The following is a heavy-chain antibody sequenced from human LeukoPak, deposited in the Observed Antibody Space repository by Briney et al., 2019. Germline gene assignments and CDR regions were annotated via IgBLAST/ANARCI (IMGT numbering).Heavy chain of an antibody. J-gene: IGHJ6*03. CDR3: ARVVGLTGYSSSWYSGYYYYMDV. CDR1: GYTFTIYG. Sequence: ASVTVSFKASGYTFTIYGIRWVRQAPGQGLEWMGWISAYNGNTNYAQNLQGRVTMTTDTSTTTAYMELSSLRSEDTAVYYCARVVGLTGYSSSWYSGYYYYMDVWGKGTTVTVSS. CDR2: ISAYNGNT. D-gene: IGHD6-13*01. V-gene: IGHV1-18*01.